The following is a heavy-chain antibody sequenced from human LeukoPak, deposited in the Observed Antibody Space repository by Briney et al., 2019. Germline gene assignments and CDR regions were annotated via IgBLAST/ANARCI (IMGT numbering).Heavy chain of an antibody. CDR3: AKGGYGVAHVDY. V-gene: IGHV3-23*01. CDR2: ISGSGGST. CDR1: GFTFSSYS. J-gene: IGHJ4*02. D-gene: IGHD4-17*01. Sequence: GGSLRLSCAASGFTFSSYSMNWVRQAPGKGLEWVSAISGSGGSTYYADSVKGRFTISRDNSKNTLYLQMNSLRAEDTAVYYCAKGGYGVAHVDYWGQGTLVTVSS.